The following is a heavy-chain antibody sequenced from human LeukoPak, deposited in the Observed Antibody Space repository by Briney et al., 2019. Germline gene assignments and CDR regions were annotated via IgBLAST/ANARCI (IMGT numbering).Heavy chain of an antibody. J-gene: IGHJ4*02. CDR1: GGSISSSSYY. CDR2: IYYSGST. CDR3: ASLRERSYYARGFDY. Sequence: SKTLSLTCTVSGGSISSSSYYWGWIRQPPGKGLDWIGSIYYSGSTYYNPSLKRRVTISVDTSKNQFSLKLNSVTAADTAVYYCASLRERSYYARGFDYWGQGTLVTVSS. D-gene: IGHD1-26*01. V-gene: IGHV4-39*01.